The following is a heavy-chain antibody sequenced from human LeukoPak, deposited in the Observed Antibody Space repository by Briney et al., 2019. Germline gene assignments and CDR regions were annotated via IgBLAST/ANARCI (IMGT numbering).Heavy chain of an antibody. CDR2: MNPNTGHA. D-gene: IGHD5-24*01. CDR3: AKDRDGADRIVL. CDR1: GYTFTSYD. V-gene: IGHV1-8*01. Sequence: ASVKVSCKASGYTFTSYDINWVRQATGQGLEWMGWMNPNTGHAVYAFKFQGRVTITRDTSSNTAYMEATRLTSDDTALYYCAKDRDGADRIVLWGQGTLVTVSS. J-gene: IGHJ4*02.